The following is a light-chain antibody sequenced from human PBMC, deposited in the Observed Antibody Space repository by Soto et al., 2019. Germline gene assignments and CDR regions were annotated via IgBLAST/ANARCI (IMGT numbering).Light chain of an antibody. V-gene: IGKV1-39*01. CDR2: GAS. CDR1: QSISIY. CDR3: QQTYTTPEIT. J-gene: IGKJ5*01. Sequence: EIQMTQSTSSLSASVGDIVTITCLASQSISIYLNWYQLKPGKAPNLLMYGASYLKSGVPTRFSGSGSGTDFTLTISSLQPEDFAIYYCQQTYTTPEITFGHGTRLEI.